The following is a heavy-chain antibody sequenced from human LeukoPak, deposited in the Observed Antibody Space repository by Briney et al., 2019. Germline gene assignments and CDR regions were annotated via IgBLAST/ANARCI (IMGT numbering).Heavy chain of an antibody. CDR3: ASVYYNINYYHPIDF. D-gene: IGHD3-10*01. J-gene: IGHJ4*02. V-gene: IGHV4-61*01. CDR2: IHNTENT. CDR1: RGSVSSGSYY. Sequence: SETLSLTCTVSRGSVSSGSYYWSWLRQPPGKGLEWIGHIHNTENTNYNPSPKSRVAISVDTSKNQFSLKLSSVTAADTAVYFCASVYYNINYYHPIDFWGQGALVTVSS.